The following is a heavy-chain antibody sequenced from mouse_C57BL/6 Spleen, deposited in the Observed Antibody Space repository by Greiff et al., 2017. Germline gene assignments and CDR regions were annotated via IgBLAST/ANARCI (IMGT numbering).Heavy chain of an antibody. D-gene: IGHD1-1*01. CDR1: GFTFSSYA. J-gene: IGHJ3*01. CDR2: ISDGGSYT. V-gene: IGHV5-4*01. CDR3: ARNDYYGSRYGPFAY. Sequence: EVQLQESGGGLVKPGGSLKLSCAASGFTFSSYAMSWVRQTPEKRLEWVATISDGGSYTYYPANVKGRFTISRDNAKNNLYLQMSHLKSEDTAMYYCARNDYYGSRYGPFAYWGQGTLVTVSA.